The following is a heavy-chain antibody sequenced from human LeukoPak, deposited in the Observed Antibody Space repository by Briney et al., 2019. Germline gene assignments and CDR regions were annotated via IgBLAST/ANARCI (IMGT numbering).Heavy chain of an antibody. CDR3: ARLRGIAARLYYYGMDV. V-gene: IGHV1-18*01. CDR2: ISGYNGNT. D-gene: IGHD6-6*01. Sequence: GASVKVSCKASGYTFTSYGISWVRQAPGQGLEWMGWISGYNGNTNYAQKLQGRVTMTTDTSTSTAYMELRSLRSDDTAVYYCARLRGIAARLYYYGMDVWGQGTTVTVSS. CDR1: GYTFTSYG. J-gene: IGHJ6*02.